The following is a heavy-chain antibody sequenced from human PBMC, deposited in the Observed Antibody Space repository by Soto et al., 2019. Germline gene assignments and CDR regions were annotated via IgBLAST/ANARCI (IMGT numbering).Heavy chain of an antibody. Sequence: QLQLQESGPGLVKPSETLSLTCTVSGGSISSSSYYWGWIRQPPGKGLEWIGRIYYSGSTYYNPSLKVRFTISADTSKNQFALKLSSVTAAATAVYYCVPSNWFDPWGQGTLVTVSS. J-gene: IGHJ5*02. CDR3: VPSNWFDP. V-gene: IGHV4-39*01. CDR1: GGSISSSSYY. CDR2: IYYSGST.